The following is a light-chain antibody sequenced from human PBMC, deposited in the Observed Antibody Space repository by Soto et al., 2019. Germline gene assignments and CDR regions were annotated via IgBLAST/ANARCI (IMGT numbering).Light chain of an antibody. J-gene: IGKJ5*01. CDR2: GAS. V-gene: IGKV3-20*01. CDR1: QSVSSSY. CDR3: LQYCSSPT. Sequence: EIVLTQSPGTLSLSPGERATLSCRASQSVSSSYLAWYQQKPGQAPRLLIYGASSRATGIPDRFSGSGSGTDFTLTISRLEPEDFAVYYCLQYCSSPTFCQVRRLEIK.